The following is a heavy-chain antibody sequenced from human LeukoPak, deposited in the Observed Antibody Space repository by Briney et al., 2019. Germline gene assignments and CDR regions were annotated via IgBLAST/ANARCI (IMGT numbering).Heavy chain of an antibody. Sequence: GVSLRLSCAASGFTFSSYAMHWVRQAPGKGLEWVAVISYDGSNKYYADPVKGRFTISRDNSKNTLYLQMNSLRAEDTAVYYCAREMVGELLVPYYYGMDVWGQGTTVTVSS. CDR3: AREMVGELLVPYYYGMDV. D-gene: IGHD3-10*02. V-gene: IGHV3-30-3*01. CDR2: ISYDGSNK. J-gene: IGHJ6*02. CDR1: GFTFSSYA.